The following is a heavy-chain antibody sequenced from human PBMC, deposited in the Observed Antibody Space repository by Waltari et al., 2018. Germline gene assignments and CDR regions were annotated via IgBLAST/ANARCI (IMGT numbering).Heavy chain of an antibody. Sequence: QVQLQESGPGLVKPSETLSLTCTVSGGSISSYYWSWIRQPPGKGLEWIGYIYYSGSTNYNPSLKSRVTISVDTSKNQFSLKLSSVTAADTAVYYCARRVVGATTDYYYYYMDVWGKGTTVTVSS. V-gene: IGHV4-59*01. CDR2: IYYSGST. CDR1: GGSISSYY. J-gene: IGHJ6*03. CDR3: ARRVVGATTDYYYYYMDV. D-gene: IGHD1-26*01.